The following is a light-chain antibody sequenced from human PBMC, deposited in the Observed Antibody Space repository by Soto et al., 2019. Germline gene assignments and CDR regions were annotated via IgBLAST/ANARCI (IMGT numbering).Light chain of an antibody. CDR2: TAS. V-gene: IGKV1-5*03. CDR3: QQYSAYWT. Sequence: DIQMAQSPSTLSASVGDRVTISCRASQSINAWLAWYQQKPGKAPKLLIHTASTLEDGVPSRFSSSGSGTEFTLTISSLQPADFATYYCQQYSAYWTFGQGAKVEI. CDR1: QSINAW. J-gene: IGKJ1*01.